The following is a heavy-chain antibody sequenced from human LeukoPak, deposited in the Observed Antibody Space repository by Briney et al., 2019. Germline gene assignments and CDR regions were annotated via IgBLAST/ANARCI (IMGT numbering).Heavy chain of an antibody. CDR3: ARDLAPAAGYYYYGMDV. D-gene: IGHD2-2*01. Sequence: SVKVSCKASGYTFTSYAISWVRQAPGQGLEWMGRIIPILGIANYAQKFQGRVTITADKSTSTAYMELSSLRSEDTAVYYCARDLAPAAGYYYYGMDVWGQGTTVTVYS. CDR2: IIPILGIA. V-gene: IGHV1-69*04. J-gene: IGHJ6*02. CDR1: GYTFTSYA.